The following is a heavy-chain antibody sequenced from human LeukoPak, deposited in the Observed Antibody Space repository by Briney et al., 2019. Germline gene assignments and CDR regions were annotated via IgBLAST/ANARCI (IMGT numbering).Heavy chain of an antibody. D-gene: IGHD6-6*01. J-gene: IGHJ4*02. CDR1: GGSFSGFY. Sequence: SETLSLTCAVYGGSFSGFYWSWIRQPPGQGLEWIAETDHNGSTNYKPSLKSRVTISVGTSKNQFSLKLTSVTDADTAVYYCARGGIATPGVGGYFDYWGQGILVTVSS. CDR2: TDHNGST. CDR3: ARGGIATPGVGGYFDY. V-gene: IGHV4-34*01.